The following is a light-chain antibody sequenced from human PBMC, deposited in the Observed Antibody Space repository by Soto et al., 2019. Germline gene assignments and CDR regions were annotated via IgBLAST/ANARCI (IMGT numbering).Light chain of an antibody. V-gene: IGKV1-5*03. CDR3: QQYNSYPWT. J-gene: IGKJ1*01. Sequence: DIQMTQSPSTLSGSVGDRVTITCRASQTISSWLAWYQQKPGKAPKLLIYKASTLKSGVPSRFSGSGSGTEFTLIITSLQPDDSATYYCQQYNSYPWTFGQGT. CDR1: QTISSW. CDR2: KAS.